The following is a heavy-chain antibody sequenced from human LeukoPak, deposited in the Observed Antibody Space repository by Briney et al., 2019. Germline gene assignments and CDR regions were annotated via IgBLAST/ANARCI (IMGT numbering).Heavy chain of an antibody. CDR2: ISGSGGST. V-gene: IGHV3-23*01. CDR1: GFTFSSYA. D-gene: IGHD2-21*02. J-gene: IGHJ4*02. Sequence: PGASLRLSCAASGFTFSSYAMSWVRQAPGKGLEWVSAISGSGGSTYYADSVKGRFTISRDNSKNTPYLQMNSLRAEDTAVYYCAKPRLMGGGDCYSYWGQGTLVTVSS. CDR3: AKPRLMGGGDCYSY.